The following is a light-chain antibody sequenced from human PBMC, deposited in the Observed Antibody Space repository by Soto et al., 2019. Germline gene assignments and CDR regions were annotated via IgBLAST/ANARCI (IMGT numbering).Light chain of an antibody. CDR1: QSINSY. V-gene: IGKV1-39*01. CDR3: QQSYSTPYT. CDR2: GAS. Sequence: DIQMTQSPSSLSASVGDRVTSTCRASQSINSYLNWYQQKPGKAPDLLIYGASSLQSGVPSRFSGSGSGTDFTLTISSLQPEDFATYYCQQSYSTPYTFGQGTKLEMK. J-gene: IGKJ2*01.